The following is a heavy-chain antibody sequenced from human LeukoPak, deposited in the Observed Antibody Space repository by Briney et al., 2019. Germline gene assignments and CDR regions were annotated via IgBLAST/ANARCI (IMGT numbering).Heavy chain of an antibody. V-gene: IGHV3-74*01. CDR3: VRDHGDYYFDY. D-gene: IGHD4-17*01. J-gene: IGHJ4*02. Sequence: SGGSLRLSCAASGFTFSSYWMHRVRQGPGKGLVWVSRIKSDGTSTNYADSVKGRFTISRDNAKNTLYLQMHSLGVEDTAVYYCVRDHGDYYFDYWGQGTLVTVSS. CDR1: GFTFSSYW. CDR2: IKSDGTST.